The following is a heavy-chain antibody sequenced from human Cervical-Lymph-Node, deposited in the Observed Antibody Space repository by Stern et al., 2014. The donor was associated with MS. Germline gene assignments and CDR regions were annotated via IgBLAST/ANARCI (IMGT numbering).Heavy chain of an antibody. Sequence: QDQLVQSGAEVKKPGASVKVSCKTSGYTFTNYGVSWVRLAPGQGLEWMGWINGYNGDTNYAQKFRGRVTMTKDTPTTTAYMELRSLTSGDTAVYYCARDEGSGYDFPFDYWGQGTLVTVSS. D-gene: IGHD5-12*01. V-gene: IGHV1-18*04. CDR2: INGYNGDT. CDR3: ARDEGSGYDFPFDY. J-gene: IGHJ4*02. CDR1: GYTFTNYG.